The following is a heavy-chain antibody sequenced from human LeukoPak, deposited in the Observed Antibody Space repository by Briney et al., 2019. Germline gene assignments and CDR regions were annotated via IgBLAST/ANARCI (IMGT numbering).Heavy chain of an antibody. V-gene: IGHV4-61*02. CDR3: AREENYYDSSGYRRDYYYYMDV. CDR2: IYTSGST. Sequence: PSETLSLTCTVSGCSISSGSYYGCLIRQPAGKGLEWVGRIYTSGSTNYNPSLKRRVTISVDTSKIQFSLKLSSVTAADTAVYYCAREENYYDSSGYRRDYYYYMDVWGKGTTVTVSS. J-gene: IGHJ6*03. CDR1: GCSISSGSYY. D-gene: IGHD3-22*01.